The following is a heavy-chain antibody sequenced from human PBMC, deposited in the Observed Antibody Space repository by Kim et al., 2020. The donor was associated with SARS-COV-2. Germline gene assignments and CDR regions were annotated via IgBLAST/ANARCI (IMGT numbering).Heavy chain of an antibody. CDR3: AKDMRACSSAACYMDRNYLDV. Sequence: GGSLRLSCAASGFNFGEYGMHWVRQAPGKGLEWVSSISWNSGSMYYADSVRGRFTISRDNAKNSLYLRMNSLRTEDTALYHCAKDMRACSSAACYMDRNYLDVWGKGTTVTVSS. D-gene: IGHD2-2*02. CDR2: ISWNSGSM. J-gene: IGHJ6*03. CDR1: GFNFGEYG. V-gene: IGHV3-9*01.